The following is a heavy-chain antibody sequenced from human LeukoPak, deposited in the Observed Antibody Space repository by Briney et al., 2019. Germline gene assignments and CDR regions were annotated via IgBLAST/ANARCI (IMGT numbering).Heavy chain of an antibody. CDR3: ARSGTHDAFDI. CDR1: GYTFTSYY. V-gene: IGHV1-46*01. J-gene: IGHJ3*02. CDR2: INPSGGST. Sequence: ASVKVSCKASGYTFTSYYMHWVRQAPGQGLEWMGIINPSGGSTSYAQKFQGRVTMTRDASTSTVYMELSSLRSEDTAVYYCARSGTHDAFDIWGQGTMVTVSS. D-gene: IGHD1-1*01.